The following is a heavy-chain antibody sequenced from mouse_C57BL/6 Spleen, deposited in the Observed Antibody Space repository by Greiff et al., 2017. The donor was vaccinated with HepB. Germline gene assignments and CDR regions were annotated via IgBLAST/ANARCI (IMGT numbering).Heavy chain of an antibody. D-gene: IGHD1-1*01. V-gene: IGHV5-17*01. J-gene: IGHJ3*01. Sequence: EVQVVESGGGLVKPGGSLKLSCAASGFTFSDYGMHWVRQAPEKGLEWVAYISSGSSTIYYADTVKGRFTISRDNAKNTLFLQMTSLRSEDTAMYYCASGSSYGGFAYWGQGTLVTVSA. CDR2: ISSGSSTI. CDR3: ASGSSYGGFAY. CDR1: GFTFSDYG.